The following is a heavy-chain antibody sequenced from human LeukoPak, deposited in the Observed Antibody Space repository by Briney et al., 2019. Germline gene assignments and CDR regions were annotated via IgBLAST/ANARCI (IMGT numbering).Heavy chain of an antibody. D-gene: IGHD4-17*01. CDR1: GGTFSSYA. Sequence: ASVKVSCKASGGTFSSYAISWVRQAPGQGLEWMGGIIPIFGTANYAQKFQGRVTITADESTSTAYMELSSLRSEDTAVYYCARLPTYGDYPAGYWGQGTLVTVFS. CDR2: IIPIFGTA. J-gene: IGHJ4*02. CDR3: ARLPTYGDYPAGY. V-gene: IGHV1-69*01.